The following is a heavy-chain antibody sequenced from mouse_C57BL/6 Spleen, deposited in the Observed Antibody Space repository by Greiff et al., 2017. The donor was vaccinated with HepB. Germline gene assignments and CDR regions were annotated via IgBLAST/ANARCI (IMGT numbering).Heavy chain of an antibody. CDR2: INPSSGYT. D-gene: IGHD1-1*02. J-gene: IGHJ2*01. CDR1: GYTFTSYT. CDR3: ARTGGNYLDY. Sequence: VQVVESGAELARPGASVKMSCKASGYTFTSYTMHWVKQRPGQGLEWIGYINPSSGYTKYNQKFKDKATLTADKSSSTAYMQLSSLTSEDSAVYYCARTGGNYLDYWGQGTTRTVSS. V-gene: IGHV1-4*01.